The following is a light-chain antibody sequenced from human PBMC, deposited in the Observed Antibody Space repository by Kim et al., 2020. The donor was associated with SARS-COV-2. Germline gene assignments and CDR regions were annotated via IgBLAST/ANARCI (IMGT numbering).Light chain of an antibody. CDR1: SSNIGKTT. V-gene: IGLV1-44*01. CDR3: AAWDDSLNNLV. Sequence: GRRGTISCAGSSSNIGKTTVQWYQQLPGTAHKLLVHIHNQRPYGVPDRFSGSKSGTSASLAITGLHYEDEAYYHCAAWDDSLNNLVFGGGTQLTVL. J-gene: IGLJ3*02. CDR2: IHN.